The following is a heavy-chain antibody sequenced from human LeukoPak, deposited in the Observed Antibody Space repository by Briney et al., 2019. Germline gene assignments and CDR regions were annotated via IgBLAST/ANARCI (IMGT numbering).Heavy chain of an antibody. CDR2: ISSTGNTI. Sequence: GGSLRLSCAASGFTLSDYYMTWIRQAPGMGLEWISHISSTGNTIFYADSVKGRFTISRDNTKNSLYLQMSSLRAEDTAVYYCARAYYYDSSGNDYWGQETLVTVSS. D-gene: IGHD3-22*01. CDR3: ARAYYYDSSGNDY. J-gene: IGHJ4*02. V-gene: IGHV3-11*01. CDR1: GFTLSDYY.